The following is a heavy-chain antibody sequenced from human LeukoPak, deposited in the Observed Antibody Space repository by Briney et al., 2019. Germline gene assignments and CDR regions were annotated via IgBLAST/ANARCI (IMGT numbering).Heavy chain of an antibody. CDR2: ISAYNGNI. J-gene: IGHJ6*02. D-gene: IGHD6-19*01. Sequence: ASVKVSCKASGYTFTSYSISWGRQAPGHGREWVGWISAYNGNINYAQKLQGRVTMPTDASTSTAYMELRRMTSDDTAVYYCARDRGPDSSGWYYYYGMDVWGQGTTVTVSS. CDR3: ARDRGPDSSGWYYYYGMDV. CDR1: GYTFTSYS. V-gene: IGHV1-18*01.